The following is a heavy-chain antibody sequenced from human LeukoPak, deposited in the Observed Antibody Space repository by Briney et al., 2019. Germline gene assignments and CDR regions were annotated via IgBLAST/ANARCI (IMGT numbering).Heavy chain of an antibody. CDR2: IYSGGST. Sequence: GGSLRLSCAASGFTVSSNYMSWVRQAPGKGLEWVSVIYSGGSTYYADSVKGRFTISRDNSKNTLYLQMNSLRAEDTAVYYCASSIPPYYYYYMDVWGKGTTVTVSS. J-gene: IGHJ6*03. D-gene: IGHD2-21*01. V-gene: IGHV3-53*01. CDR1: GFTVSSNY. CDR3: ASSIPPYYYYYMDV.